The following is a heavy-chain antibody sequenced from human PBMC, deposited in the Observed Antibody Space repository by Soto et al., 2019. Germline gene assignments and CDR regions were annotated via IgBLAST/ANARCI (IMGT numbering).Heavy chain of an antibody. Sequence: GESLKISCKGSGYSFTSYWIGCVRQMPGKGLKWMGIIYPGDSDTRHSPSFQGQVTISADKSISTAYLQWSSLKASDTAMYYCGRPRYCGGGSCYGFFGYWGQGTRVTVSS. CDR2: IYPGDSDT. V-gene: IGHV5-51*01. J-gene: IGHJ4*02. CDR3: GRPRYCGGGSCYGFFGY. D-gene: IGHD2-15*01. CDR1: GYSFTSYW.